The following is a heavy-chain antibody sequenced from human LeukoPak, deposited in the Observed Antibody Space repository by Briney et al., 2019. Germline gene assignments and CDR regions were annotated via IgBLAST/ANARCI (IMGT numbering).Heavy chain of an antibody. Sequence: GGSLRLSCAASGFTFSDYSMNWVRQAPGKGLECLSYINSDSKTTWYTDSVKGRFTISRDNAKNSLYLQMNNLRVEDTAVYYCAKDLGCSGGSCYPSFDYWGQGTLVTVSS. V-gene: IGHV3-48*01. CDR3: AKDLGCSGGSCYPSFDY. CDR1: GFTFSDYS. D-gene: IGHD2-15*01. J-gene: IGHJ4*02. CDR2: INSDSKTT.